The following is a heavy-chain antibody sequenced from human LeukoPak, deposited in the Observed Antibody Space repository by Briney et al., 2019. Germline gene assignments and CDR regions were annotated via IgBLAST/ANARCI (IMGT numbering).Heavy chain of an antibody. CDR1: GGSISSYY. Sequence: SETLSLTCTASGGSISSYYRSWIRQPPGKGLEWIWYIYYSGSTNYNPSLKSRVTISVDTSKNKVSLKLSSVTAADTAVYYCARGVDDGSAPVSFDYWGQGTLVSVSS. V-gene: IGHV4-59*01. CDR2: IYYSGST. CDR3: ARGVDDGSAPVSFDY. J-gene: IGHJ4*02. D-gene: IGHD1-1*01.